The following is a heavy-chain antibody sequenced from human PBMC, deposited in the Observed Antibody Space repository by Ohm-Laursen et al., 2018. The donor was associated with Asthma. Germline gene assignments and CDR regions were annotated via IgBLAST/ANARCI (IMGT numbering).Heavy chain of an antibody. Sequence: SETLSLTCTLSGASFSTYYWGWIRQPPGKGLEWIGYIYSTGSTNYNPSLESRVTISIDTSTNQFSLKLSSVTAADTAVYYCAREKVTSSGWYKGHHYWGMDVWGQGTTVTVSS. CDR1: GASFSTYY. V-gene: IGHV4-59*01. J-gene: IGHJ6*02. D-gene: IGHD6-19*01. CDR2: IYSTGST. CDR3: AREKVTSSGWYKGHHYWGMDV.